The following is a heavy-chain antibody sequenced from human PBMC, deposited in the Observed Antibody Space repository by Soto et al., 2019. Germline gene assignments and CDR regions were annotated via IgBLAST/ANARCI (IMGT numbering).Heavy chain of an antibody. D-gene: IGHD2-8*01. CDR2: INAGNGNT. CDR1: GYTLTSYA. Sequence: GASVKVSCKASGYTLTSYAMHWVRQSPGQRLEWMGWINAGNGNTKYSQKFQGRVTITRDTSASTAYMELSSLRSEDTAVYYCARDLIPNVLMVYDTIDYWGQGTLVTVSS. V-gene: IGHV1-3*01. J-gene: IGHJ4*02. CDR3: ARDLIPNVLMVYDTIDY.